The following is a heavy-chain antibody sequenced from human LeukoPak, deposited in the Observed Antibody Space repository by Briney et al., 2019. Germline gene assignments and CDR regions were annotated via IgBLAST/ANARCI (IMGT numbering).Heavy chain of an antibody. J-gene: IGHJ4*02. CDR3: AREEGDYFDY. CDR1: GGSISSYY. Sequence: SETLSLTCTVSGGSISSYYWSWIRQPPGKGLEWIGYIYYSGSTNYNPSLKSRVTISVDTSKNQFSLKLSSVTAADTAVYYCAREEGDYFDYWGQGTLVTVSS. V-gene: IGHV4-59*01. CDR2: IYYSGST.